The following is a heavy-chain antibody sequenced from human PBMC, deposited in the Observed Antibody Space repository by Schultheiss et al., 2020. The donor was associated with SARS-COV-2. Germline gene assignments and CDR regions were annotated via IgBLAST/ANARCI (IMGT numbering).Heavy chain of an antibody. CDR2: MNPNSGNT. Sequence: ASVKVSCKASGYTFTSYDINWVRQATGQGLEWMGWMNPNSGNTGYAQKFQGRVTMTRNTSISTAYMELSSLRSEDTAVYYCARGPNKPRGADWFDPWGQGTLVTVSS. CDR3: ARGPNKPRGADWFDP. J-gene: IGHJ5*02. CDR1: GYTFTSYD. V-gene: IGHV1-8*01. D-gene: IGHD1-14*01.